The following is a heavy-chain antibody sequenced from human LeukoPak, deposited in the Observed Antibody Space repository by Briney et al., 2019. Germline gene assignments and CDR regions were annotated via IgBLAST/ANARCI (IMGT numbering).Heavy chain of an antibody. J-gene: IGHJ4*02. D-gene: IGHD1-20*01. CDR1: GFTFSSYS. CDR3: ARDLRSSWNGNEGSDY. Sequence: RGSLRLSCAASGFTFSSYSMNWVRQAPGKGLEWVSSISSSSSYIYYADSVKGRFTISRDNAKNSLYLQMNSLRAEDTAVYYCARDLRSSWNGNEGSDYWGQGTLVTVSS. V-gene: IGHV3-21*01. CDR2: ISSSSSYI.